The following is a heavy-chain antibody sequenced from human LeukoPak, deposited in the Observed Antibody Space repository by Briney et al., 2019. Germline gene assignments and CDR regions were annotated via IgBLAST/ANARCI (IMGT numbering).Heavy chain of an antibody. J-gene: IGHJ4*02. D-gene: IGHD6-19*01. CDR3: GASIAVAGTTKFDY. V-gene: IGHV4-59*12. Sequence: SETLSLTCTVSGGSISSYYWSWIRQPPGKGLEWIGDIYYSGSTNYNPSLKSRVTISVDPSKNQFSLQLSSVAAAANAVYYCGASIAVAGTTKFDYWGQGTLVTVSS. CDR1: GGSISSYY. CDR2: IYYSGST.